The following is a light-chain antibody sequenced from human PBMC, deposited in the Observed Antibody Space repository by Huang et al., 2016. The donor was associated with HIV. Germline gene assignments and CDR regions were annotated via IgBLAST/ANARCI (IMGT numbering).Light chain of an antibody. CDR3: QQYNSYWT. Sequence: DIQMTQSPSTLSASVGDRVTITCRASQSINSWLGWYQQKPGKAPKLLIYKASSLESGVQSRCSGSGSGKEFTLTISSLQPDDFATYYCQQYNSYWTFGQGTKVEIK. CDR2: KAS. CDR1: QSINSW. V-gene: IGKV1-5*03. J-gene: IGKJ1*01.